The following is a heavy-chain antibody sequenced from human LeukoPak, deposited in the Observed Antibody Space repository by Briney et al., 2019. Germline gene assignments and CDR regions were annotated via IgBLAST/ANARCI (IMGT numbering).Heavy chain of an antibody. CDR3: AREFRSGYNSRWFDY. CDR1: GIILSSYW. V-gene: IGHV3-7*01. D-gene: IGHD6-19*01. CDR2: IKQDGSEK. J-gene: IGHJ5*01. Sequence: GSLRLPCAASGIILSSYWMSWVRQAPGKGLEWVANIKQDGSEKWYVDSVKGRFTISRDNAKNSLYLQMNSLRVEDTAVYYCAREFRSGYNSRWFDYWGQGTLVTVSS.